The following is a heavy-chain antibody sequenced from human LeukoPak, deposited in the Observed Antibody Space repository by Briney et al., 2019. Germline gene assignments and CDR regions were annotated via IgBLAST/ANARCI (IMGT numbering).Heavy chain of an antibody. CDR1: GFIVSSSY. V-gene: IGHV3-66*01. Sequence: GGSLRLSCAASGFIVSSSYMSWVRQAPGKGLEWVSVIYSGGSTYYADSVKGRFTISRDNSKNTLYLQMNSLRAEDTAMYYCARDWAGYYDGGGYYYYYGMDVWGQGTTVTVSS. J-gene: IGHJ6*02. CDR3: ARDWAGYYDGGGYYYYYGMDV. CDR2: IYSGGST. D-gene: IGHD3-22*01.